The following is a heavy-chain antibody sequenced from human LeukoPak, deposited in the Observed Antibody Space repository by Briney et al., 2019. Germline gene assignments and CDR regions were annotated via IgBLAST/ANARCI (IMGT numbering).Heavy chain of an antibody. CDR1: GGSISSYY. Sequence: SETLSLTCTVSGGSISSYYWSWIRQPPGKGLEWIGYIYYSGSTNYNLSLKSRVTISVDTSKNQFSLKLSSVTAADTAVYYCARHAASVPPSYYGMDVWGQGTTVTVSS. V-gene: IGHV4-59*08. CDR2: IYYSGST. J-gene: IGHJ6*02. D-gene: IGHD6-13*01. CDR3: ARHAASVPPSYYGMDV.